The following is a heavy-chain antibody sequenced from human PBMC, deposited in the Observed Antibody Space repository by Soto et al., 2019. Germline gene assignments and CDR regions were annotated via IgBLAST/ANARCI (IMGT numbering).Heavy chain of an antibody. Sequence: QVQLVQSGAEVKKPGSSVKVSCKASGGTLNTYGISWVRQAPGQGLEWMGGIMPIVGTADYAQKFQGRVTTTVDESSSTTYMEVSSLRFEDTAVYYCALGDSSDTGDGFWGQGTLVTVAS. CDR1: GGTLNTYG. CDR2: IMPIVGTA. J-gene: IGHJ4*02. CDR3: ALGDSSDTGDGF. V-gene: IGHV1-69*01. D-gene: IGHD3-16*01.